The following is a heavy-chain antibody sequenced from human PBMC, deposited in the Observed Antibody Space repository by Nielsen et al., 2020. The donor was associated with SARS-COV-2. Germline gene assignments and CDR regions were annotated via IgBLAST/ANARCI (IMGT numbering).Heavy chain of an antibody. CDR2: IYYSGST. CDR1: GGSISSGDYY. J-gene: IGHJ4*02. D-gene: IGHD3-10*02. V-gene: IGHV4-30-4*01. Sequence: SETLSLTCTVSGGSISSGDYYWSWIRQPPGKGLEWIGYIYYSGSTYYNPSLKSRVTISVDTSKNQFSLKLRSVTAADTAVYYCARVASLFGDNPVDYWGQGTLVTVSS. CDR3: ARVASLFGDNPVDY.